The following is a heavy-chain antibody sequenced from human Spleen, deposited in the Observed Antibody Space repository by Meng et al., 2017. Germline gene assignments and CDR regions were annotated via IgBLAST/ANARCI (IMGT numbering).Heavy chain of an antibody. V-gene: IGHV1-2*06. CDR1: GGTFSSYA. CDR3: ARAYSGYSYGILDL. J-gene: IGHJ5*02. Sequence: ASVKVSCKASGGTFSSYAISWVRQAPGQGLEWMGRLNPNSGDTSSAQKFQGRVTMTRDKSISTAYMELNSLRSEDTAIYFCARAYSGYSYGILDLWGQGTLVTVSS. D-gene: IGHD5-18*01. CDR2: LNPNSGDT.